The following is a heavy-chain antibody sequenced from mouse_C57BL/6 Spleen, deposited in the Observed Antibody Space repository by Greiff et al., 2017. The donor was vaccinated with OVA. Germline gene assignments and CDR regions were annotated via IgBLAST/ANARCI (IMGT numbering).Heavy chain of an antibody. CDR1: GFNIKDYY. J-gene: IGHJ2*01. D-gene: IGHD2-1*01. V-gene: IGHV14-1*01. Sequence: EVKLQESGAELVRPGASVKLSCTASGFNIKDYYMHWVKQRPEQGLEWIGRIDPEDGDTEYAPKFPGKATMTADTSSNTAYLQLSSLTSEDTAVYYCTTSYGNYGGNYCDYWGQGTTLTVSS. CDR2: IDPEDGDT. CDR3: TTSYGNYGGNYCDY.